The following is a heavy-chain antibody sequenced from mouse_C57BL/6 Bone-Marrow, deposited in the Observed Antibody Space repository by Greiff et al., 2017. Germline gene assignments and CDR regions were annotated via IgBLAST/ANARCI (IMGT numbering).Heavy chain of an antibody. CDR1: GYTFTSYW. V-gene: IGHV1-61*01. Sequence: QVQLQQPGAELVRPGSSVKLSCKASGYTFTSYWMDWVKQRPGQGLEWIGNIYPSDSETHYNQKFKDKATLTVDKSSSTAYMQLSSLTSEDSAVYDCARGGSAYITTVSGAMDYWGQGTSVTVSS. CDR3: ARGGSAYITTVSGAMDY. D-gene: IGHD1-1*01. CDR2: IYPSDSET. J-gene: IGHJ4*01.